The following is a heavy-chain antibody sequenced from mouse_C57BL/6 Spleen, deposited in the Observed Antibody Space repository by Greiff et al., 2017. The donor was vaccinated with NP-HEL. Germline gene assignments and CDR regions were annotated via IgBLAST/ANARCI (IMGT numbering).Heavy chain of an antibody. CDR2: IYPRSGNT. V-gene: IGHV1-81*01. J-gene: IGHJ3*01. D-gene: IGHD1-1*01. CDR3: AREGITTVVATPPEFAY. CDR1: GYTFTSYG. Sequence: VQLQQSGAELARPGASVKLSCKASGYTFTSYGISWVKQRTGQGLEWIGEIYPRSGNTYYNEKFKGKATLTADKSSSTAYMELRSLTSEDSAVYFCAREGITTVVATPPEFAYWGQGTLVTVSA.